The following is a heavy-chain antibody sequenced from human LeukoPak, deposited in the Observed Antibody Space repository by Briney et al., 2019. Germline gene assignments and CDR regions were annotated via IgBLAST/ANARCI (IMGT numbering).Heavy chain of an antibody. CDR3: AHSPSGLTYFDY. CDR2: IYWADDK. J-gene: IGHJ4*02. CDR1: GFSLSTSGVG. V-gene: IGHV2-5*02. D-gene: IGHD6-19*01. Sequence: SGPTLVKPTQTLTLTCTFSGFSLSTSGVGVGWIRQPPGKALEWLALIYWADDKRYTPSLKSRLTITKDTSKNHVVLTMTNMDPVDTATYYCAHSPSGLTYFDYWGQGTLVTVSS.